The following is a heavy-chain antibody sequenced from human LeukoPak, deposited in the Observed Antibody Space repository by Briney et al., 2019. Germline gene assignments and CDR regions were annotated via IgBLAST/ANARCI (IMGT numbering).Heavy chain of an antibody. CDR3: ARASSDHHDAFDI. V-gene: IGHV3-23*01. J-gene: IGHJ3*02. CDR2: ISGSAENT. D-gene: IGHD1-14*01. Sequence: SGGSLRLSCAASGFTFNRYAMSWVRQAPGKGLEWVSAISGSAENTYYADSVKGRFTISRDNSKNTLYLQMNSLRAEDTAVYYCARASSDHHDAFDIWGQGTMVTVSS. CDR1: GFTFNRYA.